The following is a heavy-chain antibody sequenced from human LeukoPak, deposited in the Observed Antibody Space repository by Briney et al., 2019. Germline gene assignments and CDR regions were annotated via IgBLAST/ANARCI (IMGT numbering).Heavy chain of an antibody. J-gene: IGHJ3*01. V-gene: IGHV3-23*01. CDR1: GFTFSSHW. D-gene: IGHD2-21*01. Sequence: GGSLSLSCAASGFTFSSHWMSWVRQAPGKGLEWVSGITESGGGTYYAESVRGRFTFSRDNSKNTLYLQMNSLRAEDTAVYYCAKVSVWSVRAFDVWGQGTMVTVSS. CDR2: ITESGGGT. CDR3: AKVSVWSVRAFDV.